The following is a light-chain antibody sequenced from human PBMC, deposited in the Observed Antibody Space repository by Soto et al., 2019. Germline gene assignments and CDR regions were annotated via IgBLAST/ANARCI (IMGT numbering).Light chain of an antibody. CDR1: QSINNY. J-gene: IGKJ1*01. Sequence: DIQMTQSPSSLSASVGDRVTITCRSNQSINNYLNWYQQRPGKAPKVIIYDASSLQSGVPSRFSGSGSGTDFTLTISNLQPEDFATYYCQQGFSAPPWTFGQGTKVEI. CDR3: QQGFSAPPWT. CDR2: DAS. V-gene: IGKV1-39*01.